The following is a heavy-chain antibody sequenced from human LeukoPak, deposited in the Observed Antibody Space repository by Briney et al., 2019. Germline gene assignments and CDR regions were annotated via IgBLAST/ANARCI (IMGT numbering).Heavy chain of an antibody. CDR1: GFTFSSYA. J-gene: IGHJ4*02. V-gene: IGHV3-23*01. CDR3: AKNPMYYYGSGAYYFDC. D-gene: IGHD3-10*01. Sequence: GGSLRLSCAASGFTFSSYAMSWVRQAPGKGLEWVSAISGSGGSTYYADSVKGRFTISRDNSKNTLYLQMNSLRAEDTAVYYCAKNPMYYYGSGAYYFDCWGQGTLVTVSS. CDR2: ISGSGGST.